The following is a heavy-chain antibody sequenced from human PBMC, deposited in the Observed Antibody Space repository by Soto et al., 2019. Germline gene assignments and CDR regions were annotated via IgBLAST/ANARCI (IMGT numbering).Heavy chain of an antibody. CDR1: GGTFSSYA. V-gene: IGHV1-69*06. CDR2: IIPIFGTA. J-gene: IGHJ4*02. CDR3: ARGFNLVDTPGSPYYFDY. D-gene: IGHD2-15*01. Sequence: GASVKVSCKASGGTFSSYAISWVRQAPGQGLEWMGGIIPIFGTANYAQKFQGRVTITADKSTSTAYMELSSLRSEDTAVYYCARGFNLVDTPGSPYYFDYWGQGTLVTVSS.